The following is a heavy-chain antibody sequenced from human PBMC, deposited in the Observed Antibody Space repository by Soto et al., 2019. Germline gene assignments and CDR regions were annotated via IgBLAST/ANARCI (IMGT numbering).Heavy chain of an antibody. Sequence: LRLSCAASGFTFSSYGMHWVRQAPGKGLEWVAVISYDGSNKYYADSVKGRFTISRDNSKNTLYLQMNSLRAEDTAVYYCARSGGSCYQCMDVWGQGTTVTVSS. CDR3: ARSGGSCYQCMDV. V-gene: IGHV3-30*03. D-gene: IGHD2-15*01. CDR1: GFTFSSYG. J-gene: IGHJ6*02. CDR2: ISYDGSNK.